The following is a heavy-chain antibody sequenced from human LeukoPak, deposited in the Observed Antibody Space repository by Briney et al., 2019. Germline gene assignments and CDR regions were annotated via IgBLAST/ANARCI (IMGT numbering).Heavy chain of an antibody. J-gene: IGHJ3*02. CDR3: AKDYGGNSDAFDI. Sequence: GGSLRLSCAASGVTFSSYGMRWVRQAPGKGLEWVSCISGSGTSTNYADSVKGRFTISRDNSRNTLYLQMNSLRAEDTALYSCAKDYGGNSDAFDIWGQGTVVTVSS. CDR1: GVTFSSYG. D-gene: IGHD4-23*01. CDR2: ISGSGTST. V-gene: IGHV3-23*01.